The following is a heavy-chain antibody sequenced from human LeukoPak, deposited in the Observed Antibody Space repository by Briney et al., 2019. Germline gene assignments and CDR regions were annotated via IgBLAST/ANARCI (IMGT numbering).Heavy chain of an antibody. V-gene: IGHV4-61*08. CDR3: ARGAKAYCTNGVCYLDY. Sequence: SQTLSLTCTVSGGSISSGDYYWNWIRQPPGKGLEWIGYIYYSGSTNYNPSLKSRVTMSIDTSKNQFSLKLSSVTAADTAVYYCARGAKAYCTNGVCYLDYWGQGTLVTVSS. J-gene: IGHJ4*02. CDR1: GGSISSGDYY. CDR2: IYYSGST. D-gene: IGHD2-8*01.